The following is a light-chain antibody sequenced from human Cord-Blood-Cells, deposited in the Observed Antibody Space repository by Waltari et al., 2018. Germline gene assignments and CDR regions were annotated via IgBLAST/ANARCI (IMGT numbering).Light chain of an antibody. CDR2: DAS. J-gene: IGKJ1*01. CDR1: QRVSSY. CDR3: QQRSNWPPWT. Sequence: EIFLPQSPAPLPLSPGERAPLPCRASQRVSSYLAWYQQKPGQAPRLLIYDASNRATGIPARFSGSGSGTDFTLTISSLEPEDFAVYYCQQRSNWPPWTFGQGTKVEIK. V-gene: IGKV3-11*01.